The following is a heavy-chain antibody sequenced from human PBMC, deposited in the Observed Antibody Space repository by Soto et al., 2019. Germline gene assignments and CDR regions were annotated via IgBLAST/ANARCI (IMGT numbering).Heavy chain of an antibody. D-gene: IGHD6-13*01. CDR3: ARSTGYNGMDV. Sequence: HPGGSLRLSFAASGFNFNNYIMNGVRQATGKGLEWVSYISSGGSGIYYAASVKGRFTISRDNAKNSVFLQLSSLRDEDTAVYYCARSTGYNGMDVWGQGATVTVSS. J-gene: IGHJ6*02. CDR1: GFNFNNYI. V-gene: IGHV3-48*02. CDR2: ISSGGSGI.